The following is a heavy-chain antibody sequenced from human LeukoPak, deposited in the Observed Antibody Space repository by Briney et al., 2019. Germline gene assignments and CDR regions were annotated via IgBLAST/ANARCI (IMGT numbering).Heavy chain of an antibody. D-gene: IGHD6-13*01. J-gene: IGHJ3*02. V-gene: IGHV3-11*04. CDR2: ISKTGNSI. Sequence: PGGSLRLSCAASGIMFSDEYMSWIRQAPGKGLEWVSYISKTGNSIVYADSVKGRFTISRDNAKNSLYLQMNSLRAEDTAVYYCAAESPSSSGRDIWGQGTMVTVSS. CDR3: AAESPSSSGRDI. CDR1: GIMFSDEY.